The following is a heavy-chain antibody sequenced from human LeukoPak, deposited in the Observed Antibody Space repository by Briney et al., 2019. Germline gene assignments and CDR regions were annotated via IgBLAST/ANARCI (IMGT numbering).Heavy chain of an antibody. Sequence: PGRSLRLSCAASGFTFSSYGMHWVRQAPGQGLEWMGWINPNSGGTNYAQKFQGWVTMTRDTSISTAYMELSRLRSDDTAVYYCAREGSSSWYDYWGQGTLVTVSS. CDR1: GFTFSSYG. V-gene: IGHV1-2*04. J-gene: IGHJ4*02. CDR3: AREGSSSWYDY. D-gene: IGHD6-13*01. CDR2: INPNSGGT.